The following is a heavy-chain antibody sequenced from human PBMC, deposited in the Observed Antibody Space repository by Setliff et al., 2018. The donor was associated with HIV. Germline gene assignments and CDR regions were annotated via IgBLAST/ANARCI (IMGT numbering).Heavy chain of an antibody. CDR2: IYHSGIT. J-gene: IGHJ3*02. CDR3: ARLGYSGSLVGAFDI. V-gene: IGHV4-38-2*02. CDR1: GYSISSGYY. D-gene: IGHD1-26*01. Sequence: SETLSLTCTVSGYSISSGYYWGWIRQPPGKGLEWIGSIYHSGITYYDSSLKSRVTISVDTSKNQFSLNLTSVTAVDTAVYYCARLGYSGSLVGAFDIWGQGTMVTV.